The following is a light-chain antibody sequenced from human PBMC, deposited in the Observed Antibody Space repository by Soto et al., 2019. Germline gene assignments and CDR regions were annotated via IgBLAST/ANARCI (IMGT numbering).Light chain of an antibody. J-gene: IGKJ2*01. V-gene: IGKV3-11*01. CDR3: HQRSSWPQT. CDR1: QSVDSY. Sequence: EIVLTQSPATLSLSPGERATLSCRASQSVDSYLAWHQQKPGQAPRLLIYDASNRATGIPARFSGSGSGTDFTLTISSLEPEDFAVYFCHQRSSWPQTFGQGTKVEIK. CDR2: DAS.